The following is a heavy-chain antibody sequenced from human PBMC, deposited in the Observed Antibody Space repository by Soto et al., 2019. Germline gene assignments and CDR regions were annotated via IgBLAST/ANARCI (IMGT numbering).Heavy chain of an antibody. V-gene: IGHV2-70*01. J-gene: IGHJ6*02. D-gene: IGHD3-3*01. CDR1: GFSLSTSGMC. Sequence: SGPPLVNPTQTLTLTCTFSGFSLSTSGMCVSWIRQPPGRALEWLALIDWDDDKYYSTSLKTRLTISKDTSKNQVVLTMTNMDPVDTATYYCARTYYDFWSGQISYYYYGMDVWGQGTTVTVSS. CDR2: IDWDDDK. CDR3: ARTYYDFWSGQISYYYYGMDV.